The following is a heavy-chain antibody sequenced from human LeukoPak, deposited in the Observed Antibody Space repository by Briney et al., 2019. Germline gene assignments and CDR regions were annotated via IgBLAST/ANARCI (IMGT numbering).Heavy chain of an antibody. V-gene: IGHV4-39*07. Sequence: SETLSLTCTVSGGSISSSSYYWGWIRQPPGKGLEWIGRIYYSGSTNYNPSLKSRVTMSVDTSKKQFSLRLSSVTATDTAVYYCARETRPGSDYLGGYDDPYYYYYMDVWGKGTTVTISS. D-gene: IGHD4-17*01. CDR1: GGSISSSSYY. CDR3: ARETRPGSDYLGGYDDPYYYYYMDV. J-gene: IGHJ6*03. CDR2: IYYSGST.